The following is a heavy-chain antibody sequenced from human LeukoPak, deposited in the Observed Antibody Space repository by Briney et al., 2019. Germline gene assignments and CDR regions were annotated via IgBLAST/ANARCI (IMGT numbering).Heavy chain of an antibody. V-gene: IGHV4-59*01. J-gene: IGHJ6*03. Sequence: SETLSLTCTVSGGSISSYYWSWIRQPPGKGLEWIGYIYYSGSTNYNPSLKSRVTISVDTSKNQFSLKPSSVTAADTAVYYCARASVATRGYYYYYMDVWGKGTTVTVSS. D-gene: IGHD3-16*01. CDR2: IYYSGST. CDR3: ARASVATRGYYYYYMDV. CDR1: GGSISSYY.